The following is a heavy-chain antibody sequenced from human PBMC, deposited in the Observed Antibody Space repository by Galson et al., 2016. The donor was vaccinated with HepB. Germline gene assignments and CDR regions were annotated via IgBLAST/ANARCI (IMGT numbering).Heavy chain of an antibody. CDR3: ARPYCSGGRCYLDD. Sequence: QSGAEVKKPGESLKISCKGSGYSFTSYWIGWVRQMPGKGLEWMGIIYPGDSDKRYSPSFQGQVTISADKSISTAHLQWSSLKASDSGMDYCARPYCSGGRCYLDDWGQGTQVTVSS. J-gene: IGHJ4*02. CDR1: GYSFTSYW. CDR2: IYPGDSDK. D-gene: IGHD2-15*01. V-gene: IGHV5-51*01.